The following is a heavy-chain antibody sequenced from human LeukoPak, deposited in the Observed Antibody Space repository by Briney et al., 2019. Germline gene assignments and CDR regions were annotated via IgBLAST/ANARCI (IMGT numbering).Heavy chain of an antibody. Sequence: GGSLRLSCAASGFTFSSYGMHWVRQAPGKRLEWVAFIRYDGSNKYYADSVKGRFTISRDNSKNTLYLQMNSLRAEDTAVYYCAKNYYDSSGYYPRVYYYYYMDVWGKGTTVTISS. CDR2: IRYDGSNK. CDR3: AKNYYDSSGYYPRVYYYYYMDV. V-gene: IGHV3-30*02. CDR1: GFTFSSYG. J-gene: IGHJ6*03. D-gene: IGHD3-22*01.